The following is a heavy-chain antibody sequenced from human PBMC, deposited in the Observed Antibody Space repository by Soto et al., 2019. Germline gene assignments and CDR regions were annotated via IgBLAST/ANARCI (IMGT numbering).Heavy chain of an antibody. J-gene: IGHJ4*02. D-gene: IGHD3-10*01. V-gene: IGHV3-23*01. CDR2: ISGSGTTS. CDR1: GFTFSNSV. Sequence: EVQLLESGGGFIQPGGSLGLSCAASGFTFSNSVMAWVRQAPGKGLEWVSAISGSGTTSYYGDSVKGRFTVSRDNSKNILYLHMGSLRADDTALYYCAKMGWLGDPAGGDFWGQGTLVTVSS. CDR3: AKMGWLGDPAGGDF.